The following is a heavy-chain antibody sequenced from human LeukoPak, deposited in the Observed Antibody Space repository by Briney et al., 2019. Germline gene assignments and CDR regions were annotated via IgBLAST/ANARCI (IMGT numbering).Heavy chain of an antibody. V-gene: IGHV3-30*04. CDR2: TSYDGSNK. Sequence: GGSLRLTCAASGFTFSSYTMHWVRQAPGKGLEWVAVTSYDGSNKYYADSVKGRFTISRDNFKSTLYLQMNSLRVEDTAVYYCARDAWSFDYWGQGTLVTVSS. CDR1: GFTFSSYT. J-gene: IGHJ4*02. D-gene: IGHD2-15*01. CDR3: ARDAWSFDY.